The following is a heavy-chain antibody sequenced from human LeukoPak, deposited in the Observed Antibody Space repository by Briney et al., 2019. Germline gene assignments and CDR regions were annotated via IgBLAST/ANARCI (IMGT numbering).Heavy chain of an antibody. CDR2: IKQDGSEK. CDR3: ARVQVGAAARVPSYYFDY. V-gene: IGHV3-7*01. D-gene: IGHD6-13*01. CDR1: GFTFSSYW. Sequence: GGSLRLSCAASGFTFSSYWMSWVRQAPGKGLEWVANIKQDGSEKYYVDSVKGRFTISRDNAKNSLYLQMNSLRAEDTAVYYCARVQVGAAARVPSYYFDYWGQGTLVTVSS. J-gene: IGHJ4*02.